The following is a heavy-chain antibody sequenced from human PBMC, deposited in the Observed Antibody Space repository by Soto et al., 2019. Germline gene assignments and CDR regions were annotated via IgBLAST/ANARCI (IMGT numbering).Heavy chain of an antibody. CDR1: GYTFTNYY. CDR2: INPSDSST. Sequence: ASVKVSCQASGYTFTNYYIHWMRQAPGQGLEWMGIINPSDSSTTYAQRFQGRVTMTSDTSTSTVYMELSSLRSDDAALYFCARAIIRPYYFDYWGQGTLVTVSS. J-gene: IGHJ4*02. V-gene: IGHV1-46*03. CDR3: ARAIIRPYYFDY. D-gene: IGHD3-10*01.